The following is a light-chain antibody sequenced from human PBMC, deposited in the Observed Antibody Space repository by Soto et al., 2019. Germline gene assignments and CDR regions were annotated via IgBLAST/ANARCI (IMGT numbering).Light chain of an antibody. V-gene: IGKV3-20*01. Sequence: EIVLTQSPGTLSLSPGERATLSCRTSHSVGSSYIAWYQQRPGQAPRLLIHGASSRATGIPDRFSGGGSGTDFTLTISRLDPEDFAVYHCQLYGSTSWTFGHGTNVEIK. CDR3: QLYGSTSWT. J-gene: IGKJ1*01. CDR1: HSVGSSY. CDR2: GAS.